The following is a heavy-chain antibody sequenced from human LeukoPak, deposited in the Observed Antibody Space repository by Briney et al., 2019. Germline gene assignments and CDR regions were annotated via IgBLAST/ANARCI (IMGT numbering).Heavy chain of an antibody. CDR3: ARGGRQGACDV. CDR2: IKQDGTEK. CDR1: GFAFNNYY. D-gene: IGHD6-25*01. J-gene: IGHJ3*01. V-gene: IGHV3-7*01. Sequence: GGSLRISCAGSGFAFNNYYMTWVRQAPGKGLEWVANIKQDGTEKFYVGSVKGRFTISRDNAKNSLYLQMNSLAAEDTAVYYCARGGRQGACDVWGQGTMVTVSS.